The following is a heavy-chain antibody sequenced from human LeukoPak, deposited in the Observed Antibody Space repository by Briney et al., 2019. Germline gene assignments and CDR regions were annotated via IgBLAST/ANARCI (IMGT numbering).Heavy chain of an antibody. V-gene: IGHV4-31*03. CDR3: AREPYMVRGVTGLDV. CDR1: GGSISSGGYY. CDR2: IYYSGST. Sequence: SETLSLTCTVSGGSISSGGYYWSWIRQHPGKGLEWIGYIYYSGSTYYNPSLKSRVTISVDTSKNQFSLKLSSVTAADTAVYYCAREPYMVRGVTGLDVWGQGTTVTVSS. J-gene: IGHJ6*02. D-gene: IGHD3-10*01.